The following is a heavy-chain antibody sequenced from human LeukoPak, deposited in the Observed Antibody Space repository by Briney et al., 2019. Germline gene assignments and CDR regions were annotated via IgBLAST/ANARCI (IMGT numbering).Heavy chain of an antibody. V-gene: IGHV3-20*04. J-gene: IGHJ4*02. Sequence: GGSLRLSCAASGFTFNSYAMSWVRQAPGKGLEWVSGISWNSGSIGYADSVKGRFTISRDNAKNSLYLQMNSLRAEDTAVYYCARDVCTSCYIFDCWGQGTLVTVSS. D-gene: IGHD2-2*02. CDR2: ISWNSGSI. CDR3: ARDVCTSCYIFDC. CDR1: GFTFNSYA.